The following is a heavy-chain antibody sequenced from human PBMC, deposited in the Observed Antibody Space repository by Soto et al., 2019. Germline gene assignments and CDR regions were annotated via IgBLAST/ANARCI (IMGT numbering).Heavy chain of an antibody. Sequence: EVQLVQSGAEVKKSGESLRNSCKGSGYRFNSYWISWVRQKPGKGLEWMGRIDSSDSYTSYSPSYQGHVTISADKSINTAYLHWSSLQASDTAMYYCATVEYVSASTGSYWYFGLWGRGTLVTVSS. CDR3: ATVEYVSASTGSYWYFGL. CDR1: GYRFNSYW. D-gene: IGHD6-6*01. V-gene: IGHV5-10-1*03. CDR2: IDSSDSYT. J-gene: IGHJ2*01.